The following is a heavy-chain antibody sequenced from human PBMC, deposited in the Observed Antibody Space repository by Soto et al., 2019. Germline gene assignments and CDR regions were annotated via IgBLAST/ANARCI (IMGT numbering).Heavy chain of an antibody. Sequence: ASVKVSCKASGYTFTSYGISWVRQAPGQGLEWMGWISAYNGKTKYSQKFQGRVTITTDKSTSTAYMELSSLRSEDTAVYYCARDIVVVPAAIRDNWFDPWGQGTLVTVSS. V-gene: IGHV1-18*01. D-gene: IGHD2-2*02. CDR3: ARDIVVVPAAIRDNWFDP. CDR1: GYTFTSYG. CDR2: ISAYNGKT. J-gene: IGHJ5*02.